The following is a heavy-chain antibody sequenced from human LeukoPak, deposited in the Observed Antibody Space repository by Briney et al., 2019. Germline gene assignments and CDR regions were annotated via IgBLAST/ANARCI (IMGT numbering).Heavy chain of an antibody. V-gene: IGHV3-7*01. Sequence: PGGSLRLSCAASGFTFSSYWMSWVRQAPGKGLEWVANIKQDGSEKYYVDSVKGRFTISRDNAKNSLYLQMNSLRAEDTAVYYCARDTYSVYYYDSSGYRDRAKDAFDIWGQGTMVTVSS. CDR1: GFTFSSYW. J-gene: IGHJ3*02. D-gene: IGHD3-22*01. CDR2: IKQDGSEK. CDR3: ARDTYSVYYYDSSGYRDRAKDAFDI.